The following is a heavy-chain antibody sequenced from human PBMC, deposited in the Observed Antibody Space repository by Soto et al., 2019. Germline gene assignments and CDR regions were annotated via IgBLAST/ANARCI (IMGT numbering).Heavy chain of an antibody. V-gene: IGHV1-69*06. CDR3: ASEHYHDTGVYNQQYRGLVV. Sequence: GASVKVSCKASGGTFNNYAFNWVRQAPGQGLEWMGGIIPLFDTANYAQKFQGRVTITADKSSSTAYMELSNLRSEDTAVYYCASEHYHDTGVYNQQYRGLVVWGQGTTVTVSS. CDR2: IIPLFDTA. CDR1: GGTFNNYA. D-gene: IGHD3-9*01. J-gene: IGHJ6*02.